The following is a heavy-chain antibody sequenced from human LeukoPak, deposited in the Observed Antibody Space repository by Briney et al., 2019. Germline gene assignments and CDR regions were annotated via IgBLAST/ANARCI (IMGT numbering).Heavy chain of an antibody. V-gene: IGHV5-51*01. J-gene: IGHJ4*02. CDR1: GSGFRYYL. CDR3: ARQNLAAAGSLA. CDR2: LYPDDSDT. D-gene: IGHD6-13*01. Sequence: GAALQISSKASGSGFRYYLIGCVRPMRGKGLAWIGVLYPDDSDTKYSPSFQGQVTISADKSIDVAYLQWTSLKASDTAMYFCARQNLAAAGSLAWGQGTLVTVSS.